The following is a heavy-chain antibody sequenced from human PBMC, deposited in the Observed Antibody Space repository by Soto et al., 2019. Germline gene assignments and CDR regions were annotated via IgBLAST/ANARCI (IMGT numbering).Heavy chain of an antibody. D-gene: IGHD3-16*01. CDR3: ARDGGGNYDYYYGMDV. Sequence: SETLSLTCTVSGGSISSYYWSWIRQPPGKGLEWIGYIYYSGSTNYNPSLKSRVTISVDTSKNQFSLKLSSVTAADTAVYYCARDGGGNYDYYYGMDVWGQGTTVTVSS. CDR2: IYYSGST. J-gene: IGHJ6*02. CDR1: GGSISSYY. V-gene: IGHV4-59*01.